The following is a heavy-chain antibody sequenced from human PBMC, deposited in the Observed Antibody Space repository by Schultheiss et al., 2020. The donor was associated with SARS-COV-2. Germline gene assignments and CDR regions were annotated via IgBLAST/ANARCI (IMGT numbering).Heavy chain of an antibody. CDR2: INLSGST. CDR1: GGSFSGYY. Sequence: GSLKLSCAVYGGSFSGYYWSWIRQPPGKGLEWIGEINLSGSTNYNPSLKSRVTISVDTTKNQFSLKLSSVTAADTAVYYCARGVTMIVVVSTYYFDYWGQGTLVTVSS. J-gene: IGHJ4*02. V-gene: IGHV4-34*01. CDR3: ARGVTMIVVVSTYYFDY. D-gene: IGHD3-22*01.